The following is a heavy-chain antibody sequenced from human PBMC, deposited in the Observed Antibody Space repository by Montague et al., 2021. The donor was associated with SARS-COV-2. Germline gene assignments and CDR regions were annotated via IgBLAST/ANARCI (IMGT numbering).Heavy chain of an antibody. CDR3: ARLGDGVVPSPILGVGPYYSYYYMDV. J-gene: IGHJ6*03. D-gene: IGHD3-10*01. Sequence: SETLSLTCAVHGTSFSGYYWNWIRQPPGKGLEWIGEINHSGSTNYNPSLKSRVTISADTSKNQFSLKLTSVAAADTAVYYCARLGDGVVPSPILGVGPYYSYYYMDVWGKGTTVTVSS. CDR1: GTSFSGYY. CDR2: INHSGST. V-gene: IGHV4-34*01.